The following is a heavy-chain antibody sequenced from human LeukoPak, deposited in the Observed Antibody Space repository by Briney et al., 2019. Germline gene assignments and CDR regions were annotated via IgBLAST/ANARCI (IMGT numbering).Heavy chain of an antibody. CDR3: ARSPTYYYDSSGYYLRGPFDY. V-gene: IGHV4-34*01. CDR1: GGSFSGYY. J-gene: IGHJ4*02. D-gene: IGHD3-22*01. CDR2: INHSGST. Sequence: SETLSLTCAVYGGSFSGYYWSWIRQPPGKGLEWIGEINHSGSTNYNPSLKSRVTISVDTSKNQFSLKLSSVTAADTAVYYCARSPTYYYDSSGYYLRGPFDYWGQGTLVTVSS.